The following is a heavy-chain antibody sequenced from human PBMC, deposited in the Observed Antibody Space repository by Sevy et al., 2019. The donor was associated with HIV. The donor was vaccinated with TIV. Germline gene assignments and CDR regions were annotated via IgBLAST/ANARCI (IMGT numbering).Heavy chain of an antibody. CDR1: GFTVSSNY. Sequence: GGSQRLSCAASGFTVSSNYMSWVRQAPGKGLEWVSVIYSGGSTYYADSVKGRFTISRDNSKNTLYLQMNSLRAEDTAVYYCARDNRGYCSGGSFYVEYYGMDVWGQWTTVTVSS. CDR2: IYSGGST. CDR3: ARDNRGYCSGGSFYVEYYGMDV. V-gene: IGHV3-53*01. J-gene: IGHJ6*02. D-gene: IGHD2-15*01.